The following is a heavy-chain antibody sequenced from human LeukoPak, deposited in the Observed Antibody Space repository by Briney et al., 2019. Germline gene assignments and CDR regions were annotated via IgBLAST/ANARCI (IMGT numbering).Heavy chain of an antibody. D-gene: IGHD6-19*01. Sequence: GESLRLSCAASGFIFSSYDMHCVRQAPGKGLEWLAVISYDGSNKYYADSVKGRFTISRDNSKSTLYMQMNSLRPEDTAVYYCARDKNTVGQWLVRPPFQDYWGRGTLVTVSS. CDR3: ARDKNTVGQWLVRPPFQDY. V-gene: IGHV3-30-3*01. CDR1: GFIFSSYD. J-gene: IGHJ4*02. CDR2: ISYDGSNK.